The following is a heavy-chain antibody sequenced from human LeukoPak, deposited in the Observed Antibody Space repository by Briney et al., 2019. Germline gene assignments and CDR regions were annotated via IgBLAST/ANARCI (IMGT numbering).Heavy chain of an antibody. CDR3: ARVSPGIAAGFDY. Sequence: GGSLRLPCAASGFTFNKYSMNWVRQAPGKGLEWVSSISGSSSYIHYADSVKGRFTISRDNAKNSLYLQMNSLRAEDTAVYYCARVSPGIAAGFDYWGQGTLVTVSS. D-gene: IGHD6-13*01. V-gene: IGHV3-21*01. CDR2: ISGSSSYI. J-gene: IGHJ4*02. CDR1: GFTFNKYS.